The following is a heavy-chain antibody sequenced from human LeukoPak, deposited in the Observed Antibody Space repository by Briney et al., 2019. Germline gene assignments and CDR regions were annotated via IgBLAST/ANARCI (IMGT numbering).Heavy chain of an antibody. V-gene: IGHV4-34*01. Sequence: NASETLSLTCAVYGGSFSGYYWSWIRQPPGKGLEWIGEINHSGSTNYNPSLKSRVTISVDTSKNQFSLKLSSVTAADTAVYYCARAKLHCSSTSCYTAYYYYYYMDVWGKGTTVTISS. J-gene: IGHJ6*03. CDR2: INHSGST. CDR1: GGSFSGYY. CDR3: ARAKLHCSSTSCYTAYYYYYYMDV. D-gene: IGHD2-2*02.